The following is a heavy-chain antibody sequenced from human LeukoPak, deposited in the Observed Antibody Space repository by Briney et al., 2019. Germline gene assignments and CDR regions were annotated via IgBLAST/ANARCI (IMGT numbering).Heavy chain of an antibody. J-gene: IGHJ5*02. D-gene: IGHD5-18*01. CDR1: GGSISSYY. CDR2: IYYSGST. V-gene: IGHV4-59*08. Sequence: SETLSLTCTVSGGSISSYYWSWIRQPPGKGLEWIGYIYYSGSTKYNPSLKSRVTISVDTSKNQFSLNLSSVTAADTAVYYCARYSYGHRWFDPWAREPWSPSPQ. CDR3: ARYSYGHRWFDP.